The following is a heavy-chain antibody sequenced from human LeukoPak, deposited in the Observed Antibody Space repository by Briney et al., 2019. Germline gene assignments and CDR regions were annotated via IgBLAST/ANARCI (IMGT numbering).Heavy chain of an antibody. Sequence: SETLSLTCTVSGGSISSYYWSWIRQPPGKGLEWIGYIYYSGSTNYNPSLKSRVTISVDTSKNQFSLKLSSVTAADTAVYYCARTPYGSGSYYDNWFDPWGQGTLVTVSS. CDR2: IYYSGST. J-gene: IGHJ5*02. D-gene: IGHD3-10*01. V-gene: IGHV4-59*01. CDR1: GGSISSYY. CDR3: ARTPYGSGSYYDNWFDP.